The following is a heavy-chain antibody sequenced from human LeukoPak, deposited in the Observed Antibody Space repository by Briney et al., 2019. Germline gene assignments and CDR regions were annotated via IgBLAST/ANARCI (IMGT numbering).Heavy chain of an antibody. CDR2: ISGGGGST. D-gene: IGHD1-26*01. Sequence: GGSLRPSCAASGFTFSSYAMSWVRQAPGKGLEWVSAISGGGGSTYYADSVKGRFTISRDNSKNTLYLQMNSLRAEDTAVYYCASPTISGSYYPGRDYWGQGTLVTVSS. CDR3: ASPTISGSYYPGRDY. J-gene: IGHJ4*02. CDR1: GFTFSSYA. V-gene: IGHV3-23*01.